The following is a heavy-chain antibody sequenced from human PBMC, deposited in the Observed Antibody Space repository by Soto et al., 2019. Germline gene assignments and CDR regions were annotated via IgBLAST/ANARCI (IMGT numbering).Heavy chain of an antibody. CDR1: GFTFSSYG. D-gene: IGHD6-13*01. CDR3: ARGASSSWYKWGYYYYYGMDV. J-gene: IGHJ6*02. V-gene: IGHV3-33*01. CDR2: IWYDGSNK. Sequence: QVQLVESGGGVVQPGRSLRLSCAASGFTFSSYGMHWVRQAPGKGLEWVAVIWYDGSNKYYADSVKGRFTISRDNSKNTLYLQMNSLRAEDTAVYYCARGASSSWYKWGYYYYYGMDVWGQGTTVTVSS.